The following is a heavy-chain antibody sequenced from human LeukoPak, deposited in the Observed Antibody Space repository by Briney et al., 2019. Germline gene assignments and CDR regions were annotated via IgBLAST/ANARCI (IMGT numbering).Heavy chain of an antibody. V-gene: IGHV4-59*08. CDR1: GGSISSYY. J-gene: IGHJ4*02. CDR3: ARHEPPGARRLLDY. Sequence: SETLSLTCTVSGGSISSYYWSWIRQPPGKGLEWIGYIYYSGTTNYNPSLNSRVTISVDTSKNQLSLRLSSVTAADTAVYYCARHEPPGARRLLDYWGQGTLVTVSS. CDR2: IYYSGTT. D-gene: IGHD1-14*01.